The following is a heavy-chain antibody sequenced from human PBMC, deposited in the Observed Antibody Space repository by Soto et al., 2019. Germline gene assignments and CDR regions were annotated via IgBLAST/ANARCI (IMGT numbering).Heavy chain of an antibody. CDR3: AAGGGLPRYY. Sequence: QLQLQESGSGLVKPSQTLSLTYAVSGGSISSGGYSWSWIRQPPGKGLEWIGYIYHSGSTYYNPSLKSRVTISVERSKNQCSLKLSSVTAADTAVYYCAAGGGLPRYYWGQGTLVTVSS. V-gene: IGHV4-30-2*01. J-gene: IGHJ4*02. CDR2: IYHSGST. CDR1: GGSISSGGYS. D-gene: IGHD5-12*01.